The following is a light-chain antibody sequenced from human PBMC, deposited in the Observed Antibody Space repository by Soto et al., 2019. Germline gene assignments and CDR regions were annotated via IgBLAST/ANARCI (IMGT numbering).Light chain of an antibody. Sequence: DIQMTQSPSSLSASVGDRVTITCRASQGISNYLAWYQQKPGKVPKLLIYAASTLQSGVPSRFSGSGSGTDFTLTIGSLQPEDVATYYCRKYDSAPFTLGPGTKADIK. J-gene: IGKJ3*01. CDR3: RKYDSAPFT. CDR1: QGISNY. CDR2: AAS. V-gene: IGKV1-27*01.